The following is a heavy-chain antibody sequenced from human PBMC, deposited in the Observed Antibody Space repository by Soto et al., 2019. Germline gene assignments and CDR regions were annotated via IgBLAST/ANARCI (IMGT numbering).Heavy chain of an antibody. D-gene: IGHD2-2*01. CDR2: IYHSGST. V-gene: IGHV4-38-2*01. CDR3: ARGIVVVPAARNWFDP. J-gene: IGHJ5*02. CDR1: GYSISSGYY. Sequence: SETLSLTCAVSGYSISSGYYWGWIRQPPGKGLEWIGSIYHSGSTYYNPSLKSRVTISVDTSKNQFSLKLSSVTAADTAVYYCARGIVVVPAARNWFDPWGQGTLVTVSS.